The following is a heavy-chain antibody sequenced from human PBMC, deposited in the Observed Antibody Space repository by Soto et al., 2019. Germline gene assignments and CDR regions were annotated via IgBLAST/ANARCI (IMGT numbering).Heavy chain of an antibody. CDR3: AHLYCSGGSCYPGNYYYGMDV. CDR2: IYWDDDK. J-gene: IGHJ6*02. V-gene: IGHV2-5*02. D-gene: IGHD2-15*01. CDR1: GFSLSTSGVG. Sequence: QITLKESGPTLVKPTQTLTLTCTFSGFSLSTSGVGVGWIRQPPGKALEWLALIYWDDDKRYSPSLKSRLTISKDTSKNQVVLTMTNMDPVETATYYCAHLYCSGGSCYPGNYYYGMDVWGQGTTVTVSS.